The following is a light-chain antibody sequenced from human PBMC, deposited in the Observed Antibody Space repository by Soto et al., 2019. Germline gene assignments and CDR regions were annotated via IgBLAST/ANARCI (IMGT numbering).Light chain of an antibody. Sequence: EIVLTQSPGTLSLSPGERGTLSCRASQSVNSSYLAWYQQKPGQAPRLLIYGASTRATGIPDRFSGSGSGTDFTLTIARLEPGDFAVYYCQQYGNSPQTFGQGTRWIS. CDR3: QQYGNSPQT. CDR1: QSVNSSY. V-gene: IGKV3-20*01. CDR2: GAS. J-gene: IGKJ1*01.